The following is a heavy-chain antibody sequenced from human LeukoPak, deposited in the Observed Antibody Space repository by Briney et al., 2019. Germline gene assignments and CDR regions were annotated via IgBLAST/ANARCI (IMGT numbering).Heavy chain of an antibody. V-gene: IGHV3-21*01. CDR1: GFTFNTYS. CDR3: ARNLGYNACDY. J-gene: IGHJ4*02. CDR2: ISSSSSNI. D-gene: IGHD5-24*01. Sequence: GGSLRLSCAASGFTFNTYSMIWVRQAPGKGLEWVSSISSSSSNIYYTDSVKGRFTISRDNARNSLYLQMNSLRAEDSALYYCARNLGYNACDYWGQGTLVTVSS.